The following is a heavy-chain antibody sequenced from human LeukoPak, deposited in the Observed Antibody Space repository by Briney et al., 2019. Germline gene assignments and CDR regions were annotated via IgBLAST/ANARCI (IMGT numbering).Heavy chain of an antibody. V-gene: IGHV4-59*01. CDR3: ARGRTFDN. J-gene: IGHJ4*02. CDR2: IYDRGST. CDR1: GGSISSYY. Sequence: SETLPLTCTVSGGSISSYYWSWIRQPPGKGLEWIGNIYDRGSTKYNPSLKSRVAISVDTSKNQFSLRLSSVTAADTAVYYCARGRTFDNWGQGTLVTVSS.